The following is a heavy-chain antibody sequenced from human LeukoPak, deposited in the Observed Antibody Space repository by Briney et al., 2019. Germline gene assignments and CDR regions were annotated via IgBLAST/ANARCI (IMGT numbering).Heavy chain of an antibody. V-gene: IGHV3-21*01. D-gene: IGHD5-18*01. Sequence: GGSLRLSCAASGFTFSSYSMNWVRQAPGKGLEWVSSISSSSSYIYYADSVKGRFTISRDNAKNSLYLQMNSLRAEDTAVYYCAKDDKSGYSYGSYYFDYWGQGTLVTVSS. CDR2: ISSSSSYI. CDR1: GFTFSSYS. J-gene: IGHJ4*02. CDR3: AKDDKSGYSYGSYYFDY.